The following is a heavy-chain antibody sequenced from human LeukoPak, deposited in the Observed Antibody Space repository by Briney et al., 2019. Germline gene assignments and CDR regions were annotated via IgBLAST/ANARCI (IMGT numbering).Heavy chain of an antibody. J-gene: IGHJ3*02. CDR2: IYSGYSDP. CDR1: GYSFTSYL. D-gene: IGHD6-13*01. Sequence: HGESLKISCKGSGYSFTSYLIGWVRQMPGKGLEWIGIIYSGYSDPRYSPSFQGQVTISADKSISTAYLQWSSLKSSDTAMYYCARHHSSSWQDDAFDIWGQRTMVTVSS. CDR3: ARHHSSSWQDDAFDI. V-gene: IGHV5-51*01.